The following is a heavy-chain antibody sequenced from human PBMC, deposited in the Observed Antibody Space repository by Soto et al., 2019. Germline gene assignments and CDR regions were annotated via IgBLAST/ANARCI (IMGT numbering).Heavy chain of an antibody. D-gene: IGHD6-13*01. CDR2: ILYDGSNK. CDR1: GFTFTTYG. CDR3: EKDRSAAGTAFVNY. J-gene: IGHJ4*02. Sequence: PGGSLRLPCAASGFTFTTYGMHWVCQAPGKGLDGVAVILYDGSNKYCADPVKGRFNISRDNSKNTLYLQMNNLSAEDTPVYSCEKDRSAAGTAFVNYWGQGTLVTV. V-gene: IGHV3-30*18.